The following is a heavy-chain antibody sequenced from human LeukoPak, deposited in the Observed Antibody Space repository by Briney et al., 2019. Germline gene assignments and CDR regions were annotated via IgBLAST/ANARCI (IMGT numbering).Heavy chain of an antibody. D-gene: IGHD2-15*01. V-gene: IGHV4-34*01. J-gene: IGHJ4*02. CDR2: INHSGST. CDR1: GGSLSGYY. Sequence: SETLSLTCAVYGGSLSGYYWSWIRQPPGKGLEWIGEINHSGSTNYNPSLKSRVTISVDTSKNQFSLKLSSVTAADTAVYYCARTALLIDYWGQGTLVTVSS. CDR3: ARTALLIDY.